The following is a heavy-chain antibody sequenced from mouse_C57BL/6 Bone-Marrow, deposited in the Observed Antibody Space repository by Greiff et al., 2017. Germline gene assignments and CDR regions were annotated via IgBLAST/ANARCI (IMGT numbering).Heavy chain of an antibody. D-gene: IGHD1-1*01. V-gene: IGHV1-15*01. Sequence: VQLQQSGAELVRPGASVTLSCKASGYTFTDYEMHWVKQTPVHGLEWIGAIDPETGGTAYNQKFKGKSTLTVDKSSSTAYMQLSSLTSEDSAVYYCARDYYGSSRYAMDYWGQGTSVTVSS. CDR2: IDPETGGT. CDR1: GYTFTDYE. J-gene: IGHJ4*01. CDR3: ARDYYGSSRYAMDY.